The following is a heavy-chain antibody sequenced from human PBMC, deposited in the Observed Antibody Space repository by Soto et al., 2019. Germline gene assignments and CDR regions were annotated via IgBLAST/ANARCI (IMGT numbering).Heavy chain of an antibody. CDR3: ARGGSSFSY. CDR2: IYYSGST. J-gene: IGHJ4*02. V-gene: IGHV4-59*01. D-gene: IGHD6-13*01. CDR1: GCSLCNYY. Sequence: PLVMLCLSRSFAGCSLCNYYLSWIRQPPGKGLEWIGYIYYSGSTNYNPSLKSRVTISVDTSKNQFSLKLSSVTAAETAVYYCARGGSSFSYWGQGTLVTAPQ.